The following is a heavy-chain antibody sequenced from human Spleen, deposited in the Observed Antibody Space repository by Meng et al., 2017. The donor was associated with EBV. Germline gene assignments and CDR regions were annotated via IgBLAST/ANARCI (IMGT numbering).Heavy chain of an antibody. V-gene: IGHV1-18*01. CDR1: GFTFSSHG. D-gene: IGHD4-17*01. CDR2: ISTYNGHT. J-gene: IGHJ4*02. Sequence: QVQLLQSDPEVKKPGASVKVSRKASGFTFSSHGIRWVRQAPGQGLEWMAWISTYNGHTNYAQKLQGRVTLTTDTSTSTVHMELRSLRSDDTAVYYCTRNYGDSASDYWGQGTLVTVSS. CDR3: TRNYGDSASDY.